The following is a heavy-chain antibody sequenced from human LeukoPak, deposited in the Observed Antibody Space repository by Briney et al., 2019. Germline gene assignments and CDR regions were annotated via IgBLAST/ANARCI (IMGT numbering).Heavy chain of an antibody. V-gene: IGHV4-59*01. CDR1: GGSISSYY. J-gene: IGHJ6*02. CDR3: ARDRAVAGISYYYSMDV. Sequence: SETLSLTCTVSGGSISSYYWSWIRQPPGKGLEWIGYIYYSGSTNYNPSLKSRVTISVDTSKNQFSLKLSSVTAADTAVYYCARDRAVAGISYYYSMDVWGQGTTVTVSS. D-gene: IGHD6-19*01. CDR2: IYYSGST.